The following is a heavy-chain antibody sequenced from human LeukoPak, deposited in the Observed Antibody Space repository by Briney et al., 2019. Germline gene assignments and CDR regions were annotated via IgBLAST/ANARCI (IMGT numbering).Heavy chain of an antibody. CDR3: ASSPIAVALPSY. CDR2: ISSSSNYI. D-gene: IGHD6-19*01. J-gene: IGHJ4*02. V-gene: IGHV3-21*01. CDR1: GFTFSSYS. Sequence: GGSLRLSCAASGFTFSSYSMNWARQAPGKGLEWVSSISSSSNYIHYTDSVKGRFTISRDNAKNSLYLQMNSLRVEDTGVYYCASSPIAVALPSYWGQGTLVTVSP.